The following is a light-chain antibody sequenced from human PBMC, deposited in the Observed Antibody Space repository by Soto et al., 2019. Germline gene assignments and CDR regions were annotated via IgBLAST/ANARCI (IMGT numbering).Light chain of an antibody. Sequence: DIEMTQSPDTLSASVGDRVTITCRASQSISTWLAWYQQKPGKAPKLLIYDASILESGVPSRFSGTGSGTEFTLTISSLQPDDFTAYYCHQYDTYSTWPFGQGTKVDIK. CDR2: DAS. CDR3: HQYDTYSTWP. V-gene: IGKV1-5*01. J-gene: IGKJ1*01. CDR1: QSISTW.